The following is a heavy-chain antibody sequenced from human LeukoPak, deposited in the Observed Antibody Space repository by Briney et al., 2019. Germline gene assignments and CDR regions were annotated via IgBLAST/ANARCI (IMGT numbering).Heavy chain of an antibody. V-gene: IGHV3-30*18. Sequence: GGSLRLSCAASGFTFSSYGMHWVRQAPGKGLEWVAVISYDGSNKYYADSVKGRFTISRDNSKNTLYLQMNSLRAEDTAVYYCAKDGANLAARLDHWGQGTLVTVSS. CDR1: GFTFSSYG. J-gene: IGHJ4*02. D-gene: IGHD6-6*01. CDR2: ISYDGSNK. CDR3: AKDGANLAARLDH.